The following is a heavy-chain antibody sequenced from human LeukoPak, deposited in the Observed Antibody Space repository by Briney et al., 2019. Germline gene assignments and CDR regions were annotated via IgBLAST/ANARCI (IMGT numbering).Heavy chain of an antibody. CDR3: AKGAAIDH. Sequence: PGGSLRLSCAASGFDFNNYAMSWVRQGPGKRLEWVSAMSGSGYHTYYADSDKTYYADSVKGRFTISRDHSKSTVYLHMNKLRLEDTAIYYCAKGAAIDHWGQGTLVTVST. J-gene: IGHJ4*02. CDR2: MSGSGYHTYYADSDKT. CDR1: GFDFNNYA. V-gene: IGHV3-23*01.